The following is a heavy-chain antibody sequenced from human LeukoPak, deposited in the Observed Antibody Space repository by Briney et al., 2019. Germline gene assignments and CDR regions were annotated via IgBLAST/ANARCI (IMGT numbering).Heavy chain of an antibody. D-gene: IGHD7-27*01. CDR2: INHSGST. CDR1: GGSFSGYY. Sequence: SETLSLTCAVYGGSFSGYYWSWIRQPPGKGLEWIGEINHSGSTNCNPSLKSRVTISVDTSKNQFSLKLSSVTAADTAVYYCARSKRGNWASRAYNDYWGQGTLVTVSS. J-gene: IGHJ4*02. CDR3: ARSKRGNWASRAYNDY. V-gene: IGHV4-34*01.